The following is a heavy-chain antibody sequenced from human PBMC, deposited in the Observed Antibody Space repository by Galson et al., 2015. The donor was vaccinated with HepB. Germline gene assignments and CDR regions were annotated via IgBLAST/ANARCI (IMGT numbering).Heavy chain of an antibody. J-gene: IGHJ5*02. CDR1: GGTFSSYA. D-gene: IGHD3-10*01. V-gene: IGHV1-69*13. Sequence: SVKVSCKASGGTFSSYAISWVRQAPGQGLEWMGGIIPIFGIANYAQKFQGRVTITADESTSTAYMELSSLRSEDTAVYYCARQPLPMVRGVIIENWFDPWGQGTLVTVSS. CDR2: IIPIFGIA. CDR3: ARQPLPMVRGVIIENWFDP.